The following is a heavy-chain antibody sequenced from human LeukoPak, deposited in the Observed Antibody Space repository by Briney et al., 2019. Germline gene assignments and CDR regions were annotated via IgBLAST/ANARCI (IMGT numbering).Heavy chain of an antibody. Sequence: ASVKVSCKVSGYTLTELSMHWVRQAPGKGLEGMGGFDPEDGETIYAQKFQGRVTMTEDTSTDTAYMELSSLRSEDTAVYYCATGHYDSSVFDYWGQGTLVTVSS. D-gene: IGHD3-22*01. CDR1: GYTLTELS. J-gene: IGHJ4*02. V-gene: IGHV1-24*01. CDR3: ATGHYDSSVFDY. CDR2: FDPEDGET.